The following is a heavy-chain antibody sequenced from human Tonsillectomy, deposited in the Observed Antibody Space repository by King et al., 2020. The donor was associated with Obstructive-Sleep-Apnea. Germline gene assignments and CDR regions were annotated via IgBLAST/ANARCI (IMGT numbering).Heavy chain of an antibody. Sequence: VQLVESGGGLVQPGRSLRLSCAASGFTFDDYAMNWVRQAPGKGLEWVSRISWNSGSIGYADSVKGRFTISRDNAKNSLYLQMNSLRDEDTALYYCAKDLIAGRYCSSTSCYDAFDIWGQGTMVTVSS. CDR2: ISWNSGSI. CDR1: GFTFDDYA. V-gene: IGHV3-9*01. D-gene: IGHD2-2*01. CDR3: AKDLIAGRYCSSTSCYDAFDI. J-gene: IGHJ3*02.